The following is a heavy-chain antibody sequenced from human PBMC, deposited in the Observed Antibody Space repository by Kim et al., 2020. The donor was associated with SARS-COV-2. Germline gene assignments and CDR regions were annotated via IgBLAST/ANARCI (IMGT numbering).Heavy chain of an antibody. V-gene: IGHV3-48*04. CDR1: GFTFSSYS. CDR2: ISSSSSTI. Sequence: GGSLRLSCAASGFTFSSYSMNWVRQAPGKGLEWVSYISSSSSTIYYADSVKGRFTISRDNAKNSLYLQMNSLRAEDTAVYYCAIHYGSGSYPNDAFDIWGQGTMVTVSS. D-gene: IGHD3-10*01. CDR3: AIHYGSGSYPNDAFDI. J-gene: IGHJ3*02.